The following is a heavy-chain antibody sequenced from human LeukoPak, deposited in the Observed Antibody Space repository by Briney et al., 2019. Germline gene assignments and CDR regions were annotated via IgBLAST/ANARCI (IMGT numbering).Heavy chain of an antibody. Sequence: GSLRLSCAASGFTFSDYYMSWIRQAPGKGLEWVSYISSSGSTIYYADSVKGRFTISRDNAKNSLYLQMNSLRAEDTAVYYCAREPRLPNQQLVEGDYWGQGTLVTVSS. D-gene: IGHD6-13*01. CDR3: AREPRLPNQQLVEGDY. J-gene: IGHJ4*02. CDR1: GFTFSDYY. CDR2: ISSSGSTI. V-gene: IGHV3-11*01.